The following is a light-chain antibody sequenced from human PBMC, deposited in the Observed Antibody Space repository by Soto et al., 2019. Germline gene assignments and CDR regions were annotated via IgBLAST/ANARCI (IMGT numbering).Light chain of an antibody. Sequence: DFQMTQSPASLSASVGDRVTITCQASQDISDYLNWYQQKPGAAPNLLIHAATNLPVGVPSRFSGSGAGTEFTLTISSLEPEDAATYYCQQYYNGQLTFGAGTKVEIK. J-gene: IGKJ4*01. CDR2: AAT. V-gene: IGKV1-33*01. CDR1: QDISDY. CDR3: QQYYNGQLT.